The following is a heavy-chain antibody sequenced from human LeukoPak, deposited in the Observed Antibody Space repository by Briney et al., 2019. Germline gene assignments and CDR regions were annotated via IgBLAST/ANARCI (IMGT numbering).Heavy chain of an antibody. CDR1: GYTFTSYY. J-gene: IGHJ4*02. Sequence: GASVKVSCKASGYTFTSYYMHWVRQAPGQGLEWMGIINPSGGSTSYAQKFQGRVTMTRDTSTSTVYMELSSLRSEDTAVYYCAREGVTYYYDSSGYRDFVYWGQGTLVTVSS. D-gene: IGHD3-22*01. CDR3: AREGVTYYYDSSGYRDFVY. CDR2: INPSGGST. V-gene: IGHV1-46*01.